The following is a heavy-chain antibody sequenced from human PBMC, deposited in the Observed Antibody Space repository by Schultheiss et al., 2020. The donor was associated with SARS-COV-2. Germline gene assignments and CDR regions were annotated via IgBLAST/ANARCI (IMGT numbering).Heavy chain of an antibody. CDR1: GGSISSSSYY. J-gene: IGHJ3*02. V-gene: IGHV4-61*02. Sequence: SETLSLTCTVSGGSISSSSYYWSWIRQPAGKGLEWNGRIYTSGSTNYNPSLKSRVTISVDTSKNQFSLKLSSVTAADTAVYYCAKDRGGWRVDAFDIWGQGTMVTVSS. D-gene: IGHD2-15*01. CDR3: AKDRGGWRVDAFDI. CDR2: IYTSGST.